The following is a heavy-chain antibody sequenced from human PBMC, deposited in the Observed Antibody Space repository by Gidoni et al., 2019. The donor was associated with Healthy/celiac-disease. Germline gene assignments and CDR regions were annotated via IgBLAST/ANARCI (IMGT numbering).Heavy chain of an antibody. CDR2: INPTSGGT. J-gene: IGHJ4*02. D-gene: IGHD1-1*01. CDR1: GHTFTGNY. Sequence: QVQLVQTGAEVKKPGASGKVSCKASGHTFTGNYRHWVRQAPGPGLAWMGWINPTSGGTNYAPKFQGMVTLTSDTSISPAYMELSRLRSDDTAVYSCARYRAGTPGRYWGQGTLVPVSS. CDR3: ARYRAGTPGRY. V-gene: IGHV1-2*02.